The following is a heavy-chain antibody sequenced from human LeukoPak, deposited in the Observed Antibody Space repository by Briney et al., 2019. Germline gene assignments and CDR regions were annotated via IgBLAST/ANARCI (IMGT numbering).Heavy chain of an antibody. V-gene: IGHV4-34*01. CDR3: ARVWFGELSALDP. D-gene: IGHD3-10*01. CDR2: INHSGST. CDR1: GGSFSGYY. Sequence: SETLSLTCAVYGGSFSGYYWSWIRQPPGKGLEWIGEINHSGSTNYNPSLKSRVTISVDTSKNQFSLKLSSVTAADTAVYYCARVWFGELSALDPWGQGTLVTVSS. J-gene: IGHJ5*02.